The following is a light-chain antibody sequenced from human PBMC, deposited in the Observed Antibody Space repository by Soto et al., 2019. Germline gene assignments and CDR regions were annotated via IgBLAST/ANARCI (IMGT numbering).Light chain of an antibody. CDR1: QSVSNN. CDR3: QQYNNGPPWT. V-gene: IGKV3-15*01. J-gene: IGKJ1*01. Sequence: ILMTQSPATLSVSPGERATLSCRASQSVSNNLAWYQQKPGQAPRLLIYDASTRATGIPARFSGRGSGTEFNLTISGLQSEDFAVYYCQQYNNGPPWTFGQGTKVEIK. CDR2: DAS.